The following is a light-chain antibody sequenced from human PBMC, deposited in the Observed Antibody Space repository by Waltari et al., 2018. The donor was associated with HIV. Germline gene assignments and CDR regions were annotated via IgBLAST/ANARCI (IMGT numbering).Light chain of an antibody. J-gene: IGLJ1*01. CDR1: SSNIGSNY. V-gene: IGLV1-47*01. Sequence: QSVLTQPPSASGTPGQRVTISCSGSSSNIGSNYVYWYQQLPGTAPKLLIYRNNQPPSGVPDRFSGTKAGTSASLAISGLPSEDEADYYCAAWDASLRGVFGTGTKVTVL. CDR2: RNN. CDR3: AAWDASLRGV.